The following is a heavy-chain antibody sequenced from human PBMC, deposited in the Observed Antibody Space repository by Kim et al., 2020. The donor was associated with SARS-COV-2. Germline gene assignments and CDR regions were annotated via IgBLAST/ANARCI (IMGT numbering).Heavy chain of an antibody. V-gene: IGHV3-23*01. Sequence: GGSLRLSCAASGFTFSSYAMSWARQAPGKGLEWVSSISGNGGSTYYADSVKGRFTISRDNSKNTLFLQMNNLRAEDTAVYYCAKGAGAPFFFDYWGQGTLVTVSS. J-gene: IGHJ4*02. D-gene: IGHD6-19*01. CDR3: AKGAGAPFFFDY. CDR2: ISGNGGST. CDR1: GFTFSSYA.